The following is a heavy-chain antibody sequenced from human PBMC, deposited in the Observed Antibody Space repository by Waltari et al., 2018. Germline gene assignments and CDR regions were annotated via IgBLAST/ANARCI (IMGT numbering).Heavy chain of an antibody. CDR2: IIPILGIA. Sequence: QVQLVQSGAEWKKPGSSLKVSGKASGGTFSSLPIGWVRQPPGQGLEWMGRIIPILGIANYAQKFQGRVTITADKSTSTAYMELSSLRSEDTAVYYCARDGRVYYYDSSGYYFDYWGQGTLVTVSS. J-gene: IGHJ4*02. CDR3: ARDGRVYYYDSSGYYFDY. V-gene: IGHV1-69*04. D-gene: IGHD3-22*01. CDR1: GGTFSSLP.